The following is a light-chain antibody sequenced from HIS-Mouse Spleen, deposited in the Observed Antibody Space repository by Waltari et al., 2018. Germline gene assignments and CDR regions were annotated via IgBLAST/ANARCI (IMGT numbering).Light chain of an antibody. CDR2: LNSDGSH. CDR1: SGHSSYA. Sequence: QLVLTQSPSASASLGASVKLTCTLSSGHSSYAIAWHQQQPEKGPRYLMKLNSDGSHSKGDGIPDRLSGSSSGAERYLTISSLQSEDEADYYCQTWGTGIQVFGGGTKLTVL. CDR3: QTWGTGIQV. J-gene: IGLJ3*02. V-gene: IGLV4-69*01.